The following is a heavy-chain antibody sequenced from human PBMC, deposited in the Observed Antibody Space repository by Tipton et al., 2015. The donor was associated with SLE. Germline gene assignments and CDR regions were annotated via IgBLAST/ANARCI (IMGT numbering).Heavy chain of an antibody. Sequence: SLRLSCAASGFTFTNYWMGWVRQAPGKGLEWVANIKEDGSEKYYVDSVKGRFTISRDNAKNSLYLQMNSLRAEDTALYYCAKEVYGGNLYYYFDLWGRGTLVTVSS. CDR1: GFTFTNYW. V-gene: IGHV3-7*03. J-gene: IGHJ2*01. D-gene: IGHD4-23*01. CDR2: IKEDGSEK. CDR3: AKEVYGGNLYYYFDL.